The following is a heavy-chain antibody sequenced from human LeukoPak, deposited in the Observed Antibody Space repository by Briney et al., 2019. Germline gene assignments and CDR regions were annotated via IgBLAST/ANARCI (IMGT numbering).Heavy chain of an antibody. Sequence: ASVKVSRKASGGTFSSYAISWVRQAPGQGLEWMGGIIPIFGTANYAQKFQGRVTITTDESTSTAYMELSSLRSEDTAVYYCARGSGDGTQGSQHWGQGTLVTVSS. CDR1: GGTFSSYA. CDR3: ARGSGDGTQGSQH. J-gene: IGHJ1*01. CDR2: IIPIFGTA. D-gene: IGHD4-17*01. V-gene: IGHV1-69*05.